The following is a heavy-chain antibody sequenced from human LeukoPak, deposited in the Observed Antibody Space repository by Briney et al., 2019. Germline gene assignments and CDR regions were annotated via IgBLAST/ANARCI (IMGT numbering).Heavy chain of an antibody. CDR2: IYSSGST. J-gene: IGHJ4*02. CDR1: GGSISSYY. Sequence: SETLSLTCTVSGGSISSYYWTWIRQPAGKGLECFGRIYSSGSTNYNPSLKSRVTMSVDTSKNQFSLRLSSVTAADAAVYYCARGPQSSGSYSVDYWGQGTLVTVSS. CDR3: ARGPQSSGSYSVDY. D-gene: IGHD1-26*01. V-gene: IGHV4-4*07.